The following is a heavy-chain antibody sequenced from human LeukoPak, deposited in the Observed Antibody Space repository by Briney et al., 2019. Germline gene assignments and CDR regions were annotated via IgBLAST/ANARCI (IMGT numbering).Heavy chain of an antibody. CDR1: GGSFSGYY. Sequence: PSETLSLTCAVYGGSFSGYYWSWIRQPPGKGLEWIGEINHSGSTYYNPSLKSRVTISVDTSKNQFSLKLSSVTAADTAVYYCARDRSISVIAHAFHIWGQGTMVTVSS. V-gene: IGHV4-34*01. J-gene: IGHJ3*02. D-gene: IGHD3-22*01. CDR2: INHSGST. CDR3: ARDRSISVIAHAFHI.